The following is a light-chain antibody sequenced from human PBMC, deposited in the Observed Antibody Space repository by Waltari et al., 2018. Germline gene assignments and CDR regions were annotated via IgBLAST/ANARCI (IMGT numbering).Light chain of an antibody. CDR2: GNN. V-gene: IGLV1-51*01. CDR1: TSNIGNNY. J-gene: IGLJ3*02. CDR3: GTWDCSARV. Sequence: QSALTQPPSVSAAPGQKVTISCSGSTSNIGNNYVSWYQHLPGTAPKLLIYGNNKRPSGIPDRVSGSKSGTSATLGITGLQTGDEGDYYCGTWDCSARVFGGGTKLTVL.